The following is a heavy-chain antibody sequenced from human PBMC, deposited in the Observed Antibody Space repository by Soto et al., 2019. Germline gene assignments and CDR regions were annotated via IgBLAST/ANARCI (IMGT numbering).Heavy chain of an antibody. CDR3: AHRVLRTVFGLVTTTAIYFAF. D-gene: IGHD3-3*01. CDR2: IWYDGSNK. V-gene: IGHV3-33*03. Sequence: PGGSLRLSCAASGFTFSSYGMHWVRQAPGKGLEWVAVIWYDGSNKYYADSVKGRFTITKDTSKNQVVLTVSDLDPTDTATYYCAHRVLRTVFGLVTTTAIYFAFWGQGTPVTVSS. CDR1: GFTFSSYG. J-gene: IGHJ4*02.